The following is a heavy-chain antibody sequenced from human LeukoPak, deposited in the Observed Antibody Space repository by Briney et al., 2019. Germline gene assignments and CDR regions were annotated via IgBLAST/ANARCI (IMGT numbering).Heavy chain of an antibody. J-gene: IGHJ5*02. Sequence: SETLSLTCTVSGGSISSYYWGWIRQPPGKGLEWIGSIYYSGSTYYNPSLKSRVTISVDTSKNQFSLKLSSVTAADTAVYYCATSRQLLDNWFDPWGQGTLVTVSS. CDR3: ATSRQLLDNWFDP. V-gene: IGHV4-39*01. CDR1: GGSISSYY. D-gene: IGHD2-2*01. CDR2: IYYSGST.